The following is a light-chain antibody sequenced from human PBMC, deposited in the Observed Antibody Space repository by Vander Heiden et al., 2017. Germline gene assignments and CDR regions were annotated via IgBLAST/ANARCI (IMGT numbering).Light chain of an antibody. J-gene: IGKJ1*01. CDR3: QQSYSLPRT. Sequence: DIQMSQPPSSLSASFGDRVTIPCRASQSISNYLNWYQQTPGKAPKVLIYSASSWQSGVPARFSGSGSGTDFTLTISSLQPEDFASYYCQQSYSLPRTFGAGTKVEI. V-gene: IGKV1-39*01. CDR2: SAS. CDR1: QSISNY.